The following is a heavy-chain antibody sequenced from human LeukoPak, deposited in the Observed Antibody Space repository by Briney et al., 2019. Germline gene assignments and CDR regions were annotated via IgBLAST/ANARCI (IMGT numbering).Heavy chain of an antibody. V-gene: IGHV4-61*02. J-gene: IGHJ5*02. CDR1: GGSISSGSYY. D-gene: IGHD3-10*01. CDR3: ARSGTYYNNWFDP. CDR2: IYNSRNT. Sequence: SETLSLTCTVSGGSISSGSYYWSWIRQPAGKGLEWIGRIYNSRNTNYNPSLKSRVTISVDTSKNQFSLKLNSVTAADTAVYYCARSGTYYNNWFDPWGQGTLVTVSS.